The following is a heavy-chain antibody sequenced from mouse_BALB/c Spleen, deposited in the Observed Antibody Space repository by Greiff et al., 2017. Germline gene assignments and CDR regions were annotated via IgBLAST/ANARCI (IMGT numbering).Heavy chain of an antibody. J-gene: IGHJ3*01. D-gene: IGHD1-2*01. Sequence: EVKLVESGGGLVKPGGSLKLSCAASGFTFSSYAMSWVRQTPEKRLEWVATISSGGSYTYYPDSVKGRFTIPRDNAKNTLYLQMSSLRSEDTAMYYCARRFTTATFAYWGQGTLVTVSA. CDR2: ISSGGSYT. CDR3: ARRFTTATFAY. CDR1: GFTFSSYA. V-gene: IGHV5-9-3*01.